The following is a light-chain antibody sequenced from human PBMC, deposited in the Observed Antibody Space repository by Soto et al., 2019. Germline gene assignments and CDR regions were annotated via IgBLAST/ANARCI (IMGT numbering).Light chain of an antibody. J-gene: IGKJ3*01. CDR2: GAS. CDR3: KKYGRSPPGFT. Sequence: EIVLMQSPGTLSLSPGERATLSCRASQSISSNYLAWYQQKPGQAPGLLIYGASFRATGIPDRFSGSGSGTDFTLTISRLEPEDFAVYYCKKYGRSPPGFTFGPGTKVDI. V-gene: IGKV3-20*01. CDR1: QSISSNY.